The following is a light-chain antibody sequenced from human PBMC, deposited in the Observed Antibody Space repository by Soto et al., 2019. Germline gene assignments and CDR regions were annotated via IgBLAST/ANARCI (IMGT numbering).Light chain of an antibody. CDR2: AVT. CDR1: SSDIGGYNY. V-gene: IGLV2-14*01. J-gene: IGLJ1*01. CDR3: CSYTNSGTFV. Sequence: QSALTQPASVSGSPGQSITISCTGTSSDIGGYNYVSWYQQHPGKAPKLMIYAVTDRPSGISYRFSGSKSANTASLTISGLQAEDEADYYCCSYTNSGTFVFGTGTKLTVL.